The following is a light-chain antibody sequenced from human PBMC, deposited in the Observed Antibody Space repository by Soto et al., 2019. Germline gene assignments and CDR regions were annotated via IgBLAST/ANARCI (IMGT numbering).Light chain of an antibody. V-gene: IGKV1-5*01. CDR1: QGISSW. J-gene: IGKJ1*01. CDR3: QQYKSYPWT. CDR2: DAS. Sequence: DIQMTQSPSTLSASVGDRVTITCRASQGISSWLAWYQQKPGKAPKILIYDASSWESGVPSRFSGSGSVTEFTLTISSLQPDDFATYYCQQYKSYPWTVGQGTNVEIK.